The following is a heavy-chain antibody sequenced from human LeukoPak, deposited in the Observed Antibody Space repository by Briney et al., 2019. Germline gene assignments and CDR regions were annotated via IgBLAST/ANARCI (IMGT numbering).Heavy chain of an antibody. Sequence: PGGSLRLSCAASRFTFSNYRMNWVRQAPGKGLEWVSYISSSGVSIHYADSVKGRFTISRDNAKNSLYLQMNSLRAEDTAVYYCASPAKYSDTWYFDYWGQGTLVTVSS. V-gene: IGHV3-48*04. CDR3: ASPAKYSDTWYFDY. D-gene: IGHD6-6*01. CDR2: ISSSGVSI. J-gene: IGHJ4*02. CDR1: RFTFSNYR.